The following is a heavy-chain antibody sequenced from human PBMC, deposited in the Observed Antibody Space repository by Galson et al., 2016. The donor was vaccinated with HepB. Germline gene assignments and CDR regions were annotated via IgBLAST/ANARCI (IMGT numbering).Heavy chain of an antibody. Sequence: SVKVSCKASGYTLTSYYMNWVRQAPGQGLAWMGMINPTGGSTTYAQKFQGRVTMTRDTSPSTVYMELSSLRTEDTAGYYCARGGGKTSTMDVRGQGTTVTVSS. J-gene: IGHJ6*02. CDR2: INPTGGST. V-gene: IGHV1-46*01. CDR1: GYTLTSYY. D-gene: IGHD3-16*01. CDR3: ARGGGKTSTMDV.